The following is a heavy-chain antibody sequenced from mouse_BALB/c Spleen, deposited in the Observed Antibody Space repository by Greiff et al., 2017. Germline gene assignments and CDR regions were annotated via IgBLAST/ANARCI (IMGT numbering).Heavy chain of an antibody. D-gene: IGHD1-1*01. CDR2: ISYSGST. J-gene: IGHJ2*01. Sequence: DVQLQESGPGLVKPSQSLSLTCTVTGYSITSDYAWNWIRQFPGNKLEWMGYISYSGSTSYNPSLKSRISITRDTSKNQFFLQLNSVTTEDTATYYCARDYGSSPLDYWGQGTTLTVSS. V-gene: IGHV3-2*02. CDR3: ARDYGSSPLDY. CDR1: GYSITSDYA.